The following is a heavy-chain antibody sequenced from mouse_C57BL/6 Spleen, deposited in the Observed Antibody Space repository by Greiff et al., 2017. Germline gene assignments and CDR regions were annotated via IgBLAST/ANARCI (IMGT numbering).Heavy chain of an antibody. J-gene: IGHJ1*03. D-gene: IGHD1-1*01. CDR3: ARPYYGSSYGYFDV. CDR1: GYTFTSYW. Sequence: QVQLQQSGAELVRPGTSVKLSCKASGYTFTSYWMHWVKQRPGQGLEWIGVIDPSDSYTNYNQKFKGKATLTVATSSSTAYMQRSSLTSEDSAVYYCARPYYGSSYGYFDVWGTGTTVTVSS. V-gene: IGHV1-59*01. CDR2: IDPSDSYT.